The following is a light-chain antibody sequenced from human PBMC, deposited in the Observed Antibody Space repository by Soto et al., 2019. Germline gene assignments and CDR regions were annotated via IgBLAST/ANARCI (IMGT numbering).Light chain of an antibody. Sequence: EIVLTQSPGTLSLSPGEGATLSCRASQTISSFLAWYQQKRGQAPRLLIHGASNRATGIPDRFSGSGSGTDFTLTITRLEPEDFAVYHCQQRSNWPANFGQGTRLEIK. J-gene: IGKJ5*01. CDR2: GAS. V-gene: IGKV3-11*01. CDR3: QQRSNWPAN. CDR1: QTISSF.